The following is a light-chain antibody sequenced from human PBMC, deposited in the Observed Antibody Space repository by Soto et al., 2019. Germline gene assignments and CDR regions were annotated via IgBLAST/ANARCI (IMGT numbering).Light chain of an antibody. CDR2: GAS. J-gene: IGKJ1*01. CDR3: QQYNNWPL. V-gene: IGKV3-15*01. Sequence: EIVMTQSPATLSVSPGERSTLSCRSSQSVSSNLAWYHQKPGQAPRLLIYGASTRATGIPARFSGSGSGTEFTLIISSLQSEDFAVYYCQQYNNWPLFGQGTKVDIK. CDR1: QSVSSN.